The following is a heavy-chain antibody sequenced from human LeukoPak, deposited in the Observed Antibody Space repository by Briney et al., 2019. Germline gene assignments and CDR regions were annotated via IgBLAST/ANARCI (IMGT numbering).Heavy chain of an antibody. Sequence: GRSLRLSCAASGFTFSSYGMHWVRQAPGKGLEWVAVISYDGSNKYYADSVKGRFTISRDNSKNTLYLQMNSLRAEDTAVYYCARDCKLPTTYWGQGTLVTVSS. D-gene: IGHD2-15*01. CDR2: ISYDGSNK. V-gene: IGHV3-30*03. J-gene: IGHJ4*02. CDR3: ARDCKLPTTY. CDR1: GFTFSSYG.